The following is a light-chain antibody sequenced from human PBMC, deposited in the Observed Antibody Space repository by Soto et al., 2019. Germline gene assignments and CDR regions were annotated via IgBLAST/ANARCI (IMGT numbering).Light chain of an antibody. CDR1: SSDVGGYNY. V-gene: IGLV2-8*01. CDR3: SSYAGSNNLGV. Sequence: QSVLTQPPSASGSPGQSVTISCTGTSSDVGGYNYVSWYQQHPGKAPKLMIYEVSKRPSGVPDRFSSSKSGNTASLTVSGLQAEDEADYYCSSYAGSNNLGVFGGGTKVTVL. J-gene: IGLJ2*01. CDR2: EVS.